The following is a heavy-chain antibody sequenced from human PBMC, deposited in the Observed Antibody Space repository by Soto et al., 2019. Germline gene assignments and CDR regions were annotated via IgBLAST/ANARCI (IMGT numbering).Heavy chain of an antibody. V-gene: IGHV1-18*01. CDR3: ARERARLAAADY. CDR1: GYTFASYG. D-gene: IGHD6-13*01. J-gene: IGHJ4*02. CDR2: ISAYNGNT. Sequence: ASVKASCKASGYTFASYGISWVRQAPGQGLEWMGWISAYNGNTNYAQKLQGRVTMTTDTSTSTAYMELRSLRSDDTAVYYCARERARLAAADYWGQGTLVTVSS.